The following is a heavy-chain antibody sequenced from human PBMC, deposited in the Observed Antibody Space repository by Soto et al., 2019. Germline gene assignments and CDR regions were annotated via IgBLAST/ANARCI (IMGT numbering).Heavy chain of an antibody. Sequence: GGSLRLSCAASGFTFSSYWMHWVRQAPGKGLVWVSRINSDGSSTSYADSVKGRFTISRDNAKNTLYLQMNSLRAEDTAVYYCASGELGVPIWWRHDYYYYGMDVWGQGTTVTVSS. V-gene: IGHV3-74*01. CDR1: GFTFSSYW. CDR3: ASGELGVPIWWRHDYYYYGMDV. D-gene: IGHD2-21*02. J-gene: IGHJ6*02. CDR2: INSDGSST.